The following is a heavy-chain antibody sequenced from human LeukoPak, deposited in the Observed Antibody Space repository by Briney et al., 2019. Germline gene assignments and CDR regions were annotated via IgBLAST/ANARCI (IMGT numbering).Heavy chain of an antibody. D-gene: IGHD5-18*01. CDR2: IYYSGST. V-gene: IGHV4-61*08. CDR3: ARTEESGYNYGYFGYYYYMDV. J-gene: IGHJ6*03. Sequence: SQTLSLTCAVSGGSISSGGYSWSWIRQPPGKGLEWIGYIYYSGSTNYNPSLKSRVTISVDTSKNQVSLKLTSVTAADTAVYYCARTEESGYNYGYFGYYYYMDVWGKGTTVTVSS. CDR1: GGSISSGGYS.